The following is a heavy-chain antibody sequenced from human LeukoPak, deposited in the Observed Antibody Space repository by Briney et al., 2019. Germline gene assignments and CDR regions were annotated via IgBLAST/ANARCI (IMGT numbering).Heavy chain of an antibody. CDR3: ARATRDFWSGSFDY. V-gene: IGHV4-59*01. CDR1: GGSISSYY. Sequence: SETLSLTCTVSGGSISSYYWSWIRQPPGKGLEWIGYIYYSGSTNYNPSLKSRVTISIDTSKNQFSLKMSSLTAANTAVYYCARATRDFWSGSFDYWGQGTLVTVSS. CDR2: IYYSGST. J-gene: IGHJ4*02. D-gene: IGHD3-3*01.